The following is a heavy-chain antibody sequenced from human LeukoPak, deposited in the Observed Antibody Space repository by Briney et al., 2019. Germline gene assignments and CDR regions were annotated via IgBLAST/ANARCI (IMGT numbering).Heavy chain of an antibody. J-gene: IGHJ4*02. V-gene: IGHV3-74*01. CDR3: AKDPAWEGIVVVVAAKDIPPDY. D-gene: IGHD2-15*01. Sequence: GGSLRLSCVASGFTFSSYWMHWVRQDPRKGLVWVSRINGDGRNINYADSVRGRFTISRDNAKNTLYLQMNSLRAEDTAVYYCAKDPAWEGIVVVVAAKDIPPDYWGQGTLVTVSS. CDR2: INGDGRNI. CDR1: GFTFSSYW.